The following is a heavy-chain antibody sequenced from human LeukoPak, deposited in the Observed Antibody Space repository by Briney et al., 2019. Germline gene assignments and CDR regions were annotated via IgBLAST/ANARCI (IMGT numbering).Heavy chain of an antibody. CDR1: GFTFSSYG. J-gene: IGHJ4*02. D-gene: IGHD2-2*02. Sequence: GGSLRLSCAASGFTFSSYGVHWVRQAPGKGLEWVAFIRYDGSNKYYADSVKGRFTISRDNSKNTLYLQMNSLRAEDTAVYYCAKDRERYCSSTSCYTVSDYWGQGTLVTVSS. CDR2: IRYDGSNK. V-gene: IGHV3-30*02. CDR3: AKDRERYCSSTSCYTVSDY.